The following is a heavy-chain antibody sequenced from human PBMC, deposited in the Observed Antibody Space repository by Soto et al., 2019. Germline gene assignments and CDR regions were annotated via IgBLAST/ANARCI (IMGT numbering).Heavy chain of an antibody. CDR3: ARDQGNSSSWPIDF. CDR1: GCIFTDYY. Sequence: ASVKVSCKTSGCIFTDYYIHWVRQAPGQGLEWMGYINPKTGGTTYAQKFQGWVTMTRDTSVSTAYIDLSSLKFNDTAVYYCARDQGNSSSWPIDFWGQGTVVTVSS. J-gene: IGHJ4*02. D-gene: IGHD6-13*01. CDR2: INPKTGGT. V-gene: IGHV1-2*04.